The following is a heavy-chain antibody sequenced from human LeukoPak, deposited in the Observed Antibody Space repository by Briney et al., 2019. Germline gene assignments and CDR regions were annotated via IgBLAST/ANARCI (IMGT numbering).Heavy chain of an antibody. CDR2: IYYSGST. CDR3: AREVIHYYDSSGYLVDP. D-gene: IGHD3-22*01. V-gene: IGHV4-30-4*01. Sequence: PSETLSLTCTVSGGSISSGDYYWSWIRHPPGKGLEWFWYIYYSGSTYYNPSLKSRVTISVDTSKNQFSLKLSSVTAADTAVYYCAREVIHYYDSSGYLVDPWGQGTLVTVSS. J-gene: IGHJ5*02. CDR1: GGSISSGDYY.